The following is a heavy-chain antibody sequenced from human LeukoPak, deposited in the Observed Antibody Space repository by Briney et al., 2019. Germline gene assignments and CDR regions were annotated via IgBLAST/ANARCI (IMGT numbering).Heavy chain of an antibody. V-gene: IGHV3-43*02. CDR3: ARESGKFDY. Sequence: GGSLRLSCVASGIPIGDFAMHWVRQAPGKGLEWVSLISGDGVSTFYADSVKGRFSISRDNSKNSVSLEMNSLRTEDTAMYYCARESGKFDYWGQGTLVAVSS. CDR2: ISGDGVST. J-gene: IGHJ4*02. CDR1: GIPIGDFA.